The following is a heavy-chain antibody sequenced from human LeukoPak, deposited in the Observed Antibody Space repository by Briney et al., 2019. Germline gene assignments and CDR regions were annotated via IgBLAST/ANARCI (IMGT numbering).Heavy chain of an antibody. CDR3: ARSESPAVAGSVGFDY. V-gene: IGHV4-34*01. J-gene: IGHJ4*02. Sequence: PSETPSLTCAVYGGSFSGYYWSWIRQPPGKGLEWIGEINHSGSTNYNPSLKSRVTISVDTSKNQFSLKLSSVTAADTAVYYCARSESPAVAGSVGFDYSGQGTLVTVSS. D-gene: IGHD6-19*01. CDR1: GGSFSGYY. CDR2: INHSGST.